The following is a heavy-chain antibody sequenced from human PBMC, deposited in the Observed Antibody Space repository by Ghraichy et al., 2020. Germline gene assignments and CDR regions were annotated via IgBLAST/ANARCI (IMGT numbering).Heavy chain of an antibody. D-gene: IGHD6-13*01. CDR1: GGSIISDNYY. CDR3: ARDKIATSGMDV. V-gene: IGHV4-31*03. J-gene: IGHJ6*02. Sequence: SETLSLTCSVSGGSIISDNYYWSWIRQRPGKGLEWIGYIHYSGSTYYNPSLKSRATISVDTSKDQFSLKVRSVTAADTAVYYCARDKIATSGMDVWGQGTTVTVSS. CDR2: IHYSGST.